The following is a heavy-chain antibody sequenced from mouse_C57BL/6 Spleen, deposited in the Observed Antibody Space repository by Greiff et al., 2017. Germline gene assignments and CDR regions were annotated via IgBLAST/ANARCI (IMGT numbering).Heavy chain of an antibody. D-gene: IGHD2-3*01. V-gene: IGHV1-53*01. CDR2: INPSNGGT. CDR3: ARTTGGYYEAWFAY. J-gene: IGHJ3*01. Sequence: QVQLKQPGTELVKPGASVKLSCKASGYTFTSYWMHWVKQRPGQGLEWIGNINPSNGGTNYNEKFKSKATLTVDKSSSTAYMQLSSLTSEDSAVYYCARTTGGYYEAWFAYWGQGTLVTVSA. CDR1: GYTFTSYW.